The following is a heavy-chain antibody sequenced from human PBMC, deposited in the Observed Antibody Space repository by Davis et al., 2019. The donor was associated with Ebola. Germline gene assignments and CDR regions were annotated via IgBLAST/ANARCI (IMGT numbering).Heavy chain of an antibody. J-gene: IGHJ5*02. Sequence: PSETLSLTCAVYGGSFSGYYWSWIRQPPGKGLEWIGEINHSGSTNYNPSLKSRVTISVDTSKNQFSLKLSSVTAADTAVYYCARESGRPNWFDPWGQGTLVTVSS. D-gene: IGHD7-27*01. CDR1: GGSFSGYY. CDR2: INHSGST. V-gene: IGHV4-34*01. CDR3: ARESGRPNWFDP.